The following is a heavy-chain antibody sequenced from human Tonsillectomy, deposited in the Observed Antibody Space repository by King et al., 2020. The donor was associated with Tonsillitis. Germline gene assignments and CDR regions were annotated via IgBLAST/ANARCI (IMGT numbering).Heavy chain of an antibody. CDR3: AKDHDSSSWWQLVGH. CDR2: ISYDGSNE. J-gene: IGHJ4*02. CDR1: GFTFSNFG. V-gene: IGHV3-30*18. Sequence: VQLVESGGGVVQPGRSLRLSCAASGFTFSNFGMHWVRQAPGKGLEWVAVISYDGSNEYHVDSVKGRFTISRDNSKNTLYLQMNSLRAEDTAVYYCAKDHDSSSWWQLVGHWGQGTLVTVSS. D-gene: IGHD6-13*01.